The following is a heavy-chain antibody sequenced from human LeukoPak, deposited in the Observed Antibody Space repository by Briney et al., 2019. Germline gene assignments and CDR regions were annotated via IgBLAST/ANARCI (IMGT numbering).Heavy chain of an antibody. D-gene: IGHD4-17*01. V-gene: IGHV4-34*01. Sequence: PGGSLRLSCAASGFTVSSNYMSWVRQPPGKGLEWIGEINHSGSTNYNPSLKGRVTISVDTSKNQFSLKLSSVTAADTAVYYCARQSVRFDPWGQGTLVTVSS. CDR3: ARQSVRFDP. CDR1: GFTVSSNY. CDR2: INHSGST. J-gene: IGHJ5*02.